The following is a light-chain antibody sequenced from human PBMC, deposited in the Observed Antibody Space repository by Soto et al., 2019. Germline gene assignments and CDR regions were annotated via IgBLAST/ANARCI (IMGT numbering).Light chain of an antibody. V-gene: IGLV2-14*01. CDR2: EVS. J-gene: IGLJ2*01. CDR1: SSDVGGYNY. CDR3: SSYTSSSTVV. Sequence: SVSGSPGQSITISCTGTSSDVGGYNYVSWYQQHPGKAPKLMIYEVSNRPSGVSNRFSGSKSGNTASLTISGLQAEDEADYYCSSYTSSSTVVFGGGTKVTVL.